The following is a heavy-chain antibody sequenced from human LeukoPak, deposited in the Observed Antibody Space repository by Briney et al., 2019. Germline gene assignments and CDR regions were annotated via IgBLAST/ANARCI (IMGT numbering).Heavy chain of an antibody. V-gene: IGHV3-33*01. D-gene: IGHD3-22*01. Sequence: GGSLRLSCAASGFTFSSYGMHWVRQAPGEGLEWVAVIWYDGSNKYYADSVKGRFTISRDNSKNTLYLQMNSLRAEDTAVYYCARGMPDYYDSSGYYPWFDYWGQGTLVTVSS. CDR2: IWYDGSNK. CDR1: GFTFSSYG. J-gene: IGHJ4*02. CDR3: ARGMPDYYDSSGYYPWFDY.